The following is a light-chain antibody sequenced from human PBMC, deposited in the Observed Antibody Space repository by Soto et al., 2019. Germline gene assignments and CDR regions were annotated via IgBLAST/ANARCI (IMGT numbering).Light chain of an antibody. V-gene: IGKV3-11*01. CDR1: QRVSSY. CDR2: DAS. J-gene: IGKJ4*01. Sequence: EIVLTQSPATLSLSPGERATLSCRASQRVSSYLAWYQQKPGQAPRLLIYDASNRATGISARFSGSGSGTDFTLTISSLEPEDFAVYYCQQRSNWPSTFGGGTKVEIK. CDR3: QQRSNWPST.